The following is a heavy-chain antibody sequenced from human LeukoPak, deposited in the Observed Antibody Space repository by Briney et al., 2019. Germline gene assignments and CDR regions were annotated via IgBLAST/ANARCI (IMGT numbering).Heavy chain of an antibody. CDR1: GFTFSSYA. V-gene: IGHV3-23*01. D-gene: IGHD6-19*01. J-gene: IGHJ5*02. Sequence: QPGGSLRLSCAASGFTFSSYAMIWVRQAPGKGLEWVSAISGSGGSTYYADSVKGRFTISRDNSKNTLYLQMNSLRAEDTAVYYCAKGVNGRSGHRRCPWFDPWGQGTLVTVSS. CDR3: AKGVNGRSGHRRCPWFDP. CDR2: ISGSGGST.